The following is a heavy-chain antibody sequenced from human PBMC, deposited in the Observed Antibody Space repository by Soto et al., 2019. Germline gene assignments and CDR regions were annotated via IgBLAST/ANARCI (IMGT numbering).Heavy chain of an antibody. V-gene: IGHV4-59*01. D-gene: IGHD1-26*01. Sequence: PSETLSLTCTVSGGSISSYYWSWIRQPPGKGLEWIGYIYYSGSTNYNPSLKSRVTISIDTSKKQFSLNLTSVTAADTAVYYCAAKFRYSGSYGDWGQGTQVTVSS. CDR1: GGSISSYY. CDR3: AAKFRYSGSYGD. CDR2: IYYSGST. J-gene: IGHJ4*02.